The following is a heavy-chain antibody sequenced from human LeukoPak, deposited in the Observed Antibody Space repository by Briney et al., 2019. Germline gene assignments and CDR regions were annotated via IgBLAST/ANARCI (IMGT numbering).Heavy chain of an antibody. Sequence: PSETLSLTCAVSGGSISSGGYSWTWIRQPPGKGLEWIGYIHHTGSTYYKPSLKSRVTISVDRSKNQSSLKLTSVTAADTAVYYCASGYWFLDLWGRGTLVTVSS. CDR2: IHHTGST. V-gene: IGHV4-30-2*01. CDR3: ASGYWFLDL. CDR1: GGSISSGGYS. J-gene: IGHJ2*01.